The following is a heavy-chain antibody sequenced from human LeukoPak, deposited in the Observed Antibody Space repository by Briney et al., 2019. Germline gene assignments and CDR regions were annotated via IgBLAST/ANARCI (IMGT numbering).Heavy chain of an antibody. CDR2: VXAXAGNT. D-gene: IGHD3-10*01. V-gene: IGHV3-23*01. J-gene: IGHJ6*02. CDR3: AKGDYYGSGSTFKNGMDV. Sequence: AVXAXAGNTYYADSVKGRFTISRDNSKNTLYLQVNSLRAEDTAVYYCAKGDYYGSGSTFKNGMDVWGQGTTVTVSS.